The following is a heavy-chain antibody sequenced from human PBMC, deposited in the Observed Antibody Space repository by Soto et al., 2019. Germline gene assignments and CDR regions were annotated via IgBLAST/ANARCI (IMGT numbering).Heavy chain of an antibody. D-gene: IGHD3-16*02. CDR3: ESGLSTLSPLDY. V-gene: IGHV4-4*02. J-gene: IGHJ4*02. Sequence: QVQLQESGPGLVKPSGTLSLTCAVSGGSISSTNWWSWVRQPPGQGLEWIDEIYHSGITDDNPSLKSRVTISVDKSKNQFSLKLGSVTAADTAVYYCESGLSTLSPLDYWGQGTLVTVSS. CDR2: IYHSGIT. CDR1: GGSISSTNW.